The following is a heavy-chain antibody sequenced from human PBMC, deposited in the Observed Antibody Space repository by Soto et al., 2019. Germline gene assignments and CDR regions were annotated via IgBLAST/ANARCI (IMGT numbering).Heavy chain of an antibody. D-gene: IGHD2-15*01. Sequence: EVQLLESGGGLVQPGGSLRLSCAASGFTFSSYAMSWVRQAPGKGLEWVSVISGSGGSTNYADTVKGRFTISRDNSKNMLYLQMNSLRAEDTAVYYCAKDSVVVVAAIYFDYWGQGTLVTVSS. CDR1: GFTFSSYA. J-gene: IGHJ4*02. V-gene: IGHV3-23*01. CDR3: AKDSVVVVAAIYFDY. CDR2: ISGSGGST.